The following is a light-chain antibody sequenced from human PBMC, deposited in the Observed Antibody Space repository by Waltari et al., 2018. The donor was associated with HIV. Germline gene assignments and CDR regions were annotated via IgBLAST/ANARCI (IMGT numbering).Light chain of an antibody. J-gene: IGKJ3*01. CDR3: QQRRNWPPGVT. V-gene: IGKV3-11*01. CDR2: DAS. CDR1: HNIRTY. Sequence: EIVLTQSPDTLSLSPGERATLSCRASHNIRTYLAWYQQKPGQAPRLLISDASNRASGVPVRFSGSGSGTDFTLTISSLEPEDFAVYYCQQRRNWPPGVTFGPGTKVDI.